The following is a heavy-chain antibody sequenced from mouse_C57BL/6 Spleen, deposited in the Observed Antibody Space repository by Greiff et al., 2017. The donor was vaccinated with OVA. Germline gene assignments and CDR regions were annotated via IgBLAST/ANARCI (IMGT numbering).Heavy chain of an antibody. J-gene: IGHJ1*03. CDR1: GYPFTGYY. CDR2: INPSTGGT. Sequence: VQLKESGPELVKPGASVKISCKASGYPFTGYYMTWVKQSPEKSLEWIGEINPSTGGTTYNQKFKAKATLTVDKSSSTAYMQLKSLTSEDSAVYYCARKDPGRYFDVWGTGTTVTVSS. CDR3: ARKDPGRYFDV. V-gene: IGHV1-42*01.